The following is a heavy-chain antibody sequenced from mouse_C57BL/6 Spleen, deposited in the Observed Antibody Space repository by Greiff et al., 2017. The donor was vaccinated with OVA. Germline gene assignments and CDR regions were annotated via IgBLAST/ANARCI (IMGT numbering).Heavy chain of an antibody. V-gene: IGHV1-82*01. J-gene: IGHJ3*01. CDR2: IYPGDGDT. D-gene: IGHD4-1*01. CDR1: GYAFSSSW. Sequence: LQESGPELVKPGASVKISCKASGYAFSSSWMNWVKQRPGKGLEWIGRIYPGDGDTNYNGKFKGKATLTADKSSSTAYMQLSSLTSEDSAVYFCARAWDGWFAYWGQGTLVTVSA. CDR3: ARAWDGWFAY.